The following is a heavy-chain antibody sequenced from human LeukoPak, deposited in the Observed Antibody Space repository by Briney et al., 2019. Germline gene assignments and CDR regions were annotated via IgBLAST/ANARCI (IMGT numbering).Heavy chain of an antibody. D-gene: IGHD3-10*01. J-gene: IGHJ2*01. Sequence: GGSLRLSCAVSGITLSNYGMSWVRQAPGKGLEWVANIKQDGSEKYYVDSVKGRFTISRDNAKNSLYLQMNSLRAEDTAVYYCARFDQGYFDLWGRGTLVTVSS. V-gene: IGHV3-7*01. CDR3: ARFDQGYFDL. CDR2: IKQDGSEK. CDR1: GITLSNYG.